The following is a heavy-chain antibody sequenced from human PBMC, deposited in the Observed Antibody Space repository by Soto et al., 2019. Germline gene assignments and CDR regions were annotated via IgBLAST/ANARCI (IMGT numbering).Heavy chain of an antibody. Sequence: QVQLQESGPGLVKPSETLSLTCTVSGGSVSSGSYYWSWIRQPPGKGLEWIGYIYYSGSTNYNPSLKSRVTISVDTSKHQFSLKLSSVTAADTAVYYCARAEWFGELLGLDVWGQGTTVTVSS. D-gene: IGHD3-10*01. CDR2: IYYSGST. CDR3: ARAEWFGELLGLDV. V-gene: IGHV4-61*01. J-gene: IGHJ6*02. CDR1: GGSVSSGSYY.